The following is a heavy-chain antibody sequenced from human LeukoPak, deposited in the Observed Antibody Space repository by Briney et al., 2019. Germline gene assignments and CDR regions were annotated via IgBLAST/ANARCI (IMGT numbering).Heavy chain of an antibody. CDR2: ISYDGSNK. Sequence: PGGSLRLSCAASGFTFSSYAMHWVRQAPGKGLEWVAVISYDGSNKYYADSVKGRFTISRDNSKNTLYLQMNSLRAEDTAVYYCARERPEDSGWYIARRTKYNWFDPWGQGTLVTVSS. D-gene: IGHD6-19*01. J-gene: IGHJ5*02. CDR1: GFTFSSYA. V-gene: IGHV3-30-3*01. CDR3: ARERPEDSGWYIARRTKYNWFDP.